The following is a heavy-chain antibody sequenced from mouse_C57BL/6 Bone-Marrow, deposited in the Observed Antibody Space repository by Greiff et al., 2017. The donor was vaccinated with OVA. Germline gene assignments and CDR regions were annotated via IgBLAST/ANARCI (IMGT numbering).Heavy chain of an antibody. CDR3: ARSYSPFAY. CDR1: GYTFTDYY. V-gene: IGHV1-26*01. Sequence: EVQLQQSGPELVKPGASVKISCKASGYTFTDYYMNWVKQSHGKSLEWIGDINPNNGGTSYNQKFKGKATLTVDKSSSTAYMELRSLTSEDSAVYYCARSYSPFAYWGLGTLVTVSA. CDR2: INPNNGGT. D-gene: IGHD2-10*01. J-gene: IGHJ3*01.